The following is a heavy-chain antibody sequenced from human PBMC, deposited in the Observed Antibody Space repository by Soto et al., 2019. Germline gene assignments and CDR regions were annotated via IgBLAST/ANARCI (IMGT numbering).Heavy chain of an antibody. D-gene: IGHD6-19*01. V-gene: IGHV4-34*01. J-gene: IGHJ4*02. CDR1: GGSFSGYY. Sequence: SETLSLTCAVYGGSFSGYYWSWIRQPPGKGLEWIGEINHSGSTNYNPSLKSRVTISVDTSKNQFSLKLSSVTAADTAVYYCATRTSTAVAGTLGYWGQGTLVTVSS. CDR3: ATRTSTAVAGTLGY. CDR2: INHSGST.